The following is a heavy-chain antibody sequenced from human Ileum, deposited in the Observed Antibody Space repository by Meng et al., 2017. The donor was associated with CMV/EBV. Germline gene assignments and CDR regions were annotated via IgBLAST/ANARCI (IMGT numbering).Heavy chain of an antibody. CDR2: IYNRGGA. D-gene: IGHD5-24*01. J-gene: IGHJ5*02. Sequence: GASISIGRTYWSWIRRHPGKGLKWVAYIYNRGGAYYSPSLRSRLTISMDASKNQFSLSLTYVTAADTAVYFCARVPSSSGCNYFDPWGQGTLVTVSS. CDR3: ARVPSSSGCNYFDP. V-gene: IGHV4-30-4*05. CDR1: GASISIGRTY.